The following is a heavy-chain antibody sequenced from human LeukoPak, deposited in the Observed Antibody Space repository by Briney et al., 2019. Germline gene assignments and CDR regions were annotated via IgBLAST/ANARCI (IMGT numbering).Heavy chain of an antibody. J-gene: IGHJ4*02. D-gene: IGHD3-10*01. CDR1: GFTFSSYE. V-gene: IGHV3-23*01. CDR2: ISGSGGST. Sequence: AGGSLRLSCAASGFTFSSYEMNWVRQAPGKGLGWVSDISGSGGSTYYADSVRGRITISRDNSKNTLYLQMNSLRAEDTAIYYCAKDRDPYYYGAGSYYNGVFDYGGQGALVTASS. CDR3: AKDRDPYYYGAGSYYNGVFDY.